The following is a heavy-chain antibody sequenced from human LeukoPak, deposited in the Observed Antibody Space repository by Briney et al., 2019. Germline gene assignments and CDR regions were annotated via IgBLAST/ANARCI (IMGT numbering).Heavy chain of an antibody. D-gene: IGHD2-21*02. J-gene: IGHJ4*02. CDR1: GDTISNYG. CDR3: ARDVRGSCGGDCYYFDY. V-gene: IGHV1-18*01. Sequence: ATVKVSCKASGDTISNYGSSWVRQAPGQGLEWMGWISRYNGNTNEAQKLQGRVTMTTDTSTSTAYMELRSMRSDDTAVYYCARDVRGSCGGDCYYFDYWGQGTLVTVSS. CDR2: ISRYNGNT.